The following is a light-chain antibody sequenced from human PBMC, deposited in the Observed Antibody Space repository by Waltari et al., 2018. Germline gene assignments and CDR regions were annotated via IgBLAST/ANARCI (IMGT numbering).Light chain of an antibody. V-gene: IGKV2-30*02. J-gene: IGKJ1*01. Sequence: DVVLTQSPLSLPVTLGQPASISCWPRQSLVHSDGNTYLNWFQQRPGQSPRRLIYQVSNRDSGVPDRVSGSGSGTDFTLKISRVEAEDVGVYYCMQGTHWPRTFGQGTKVEIK. CDR2: QVS. CDR3: MQGTHWPRT. CDR1: QSLVHSDGNTY.